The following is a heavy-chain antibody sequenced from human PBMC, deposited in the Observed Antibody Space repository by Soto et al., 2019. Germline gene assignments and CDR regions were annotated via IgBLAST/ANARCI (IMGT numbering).Heavy chain of an antibody. Sequence: QVQLVESGGGVVQPGTSLRVSCVGSGFTFRSYVIHWVRQAPGKGLEWVALTSYDGSNKYYGNSVRGRFTISRDNSMNTVDLQMARLRLEDTALYYSARGGTTGGLDVWGQGTLVSVSS. CDR3: ARGGTTGGLDV. V-gene: IGHV3-30*19. CDR2: TSYDGSNK. CDR1: GFTFRSYV. J-gene: IGHJ1*01. D-gene: IGHD3-16*01.